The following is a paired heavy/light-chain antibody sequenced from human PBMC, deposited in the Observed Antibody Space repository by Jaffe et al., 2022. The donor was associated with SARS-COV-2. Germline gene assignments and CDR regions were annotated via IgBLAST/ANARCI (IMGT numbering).Light chain of an antibody. CDR2: LGS. J-gene: IGKJ3*01. Sequence: DIVMTQSPLSLPVTPGEPASISCRSSQSLLHSSGYNYLDWYLQKPGQSPQLLIYLGSNRASGVPDRFSGSGSGTDFTLKISRVEAEDVGVYYCMQGLQTPFTFGPGTKVDIK. V-gene: IGKV2-28*01. CDR3: MQGLQTPFT. CDR1: QSLLHSSGYNY.
Heavy chain of an antibody. CDR2: IYYSGNT. J-gene: IGHJ4*02. Sequence: QVQLQESGPGLVKPSETLSLTCTVSAGSITDLYWSWIRQPPGKGLEWIGYIYYSGNTNYNPSLKSRVTISLDTSKNQFSLRLNSVTAADTAVYYCARRGRDFWTELYYFDSWGQGTLVTVSS. D-gene: IGHD3-3*01. CDR3: ARRGRDFWTELYYFDS. CDR1: AGSITDLY. V-gene: IGHV4-59*08.